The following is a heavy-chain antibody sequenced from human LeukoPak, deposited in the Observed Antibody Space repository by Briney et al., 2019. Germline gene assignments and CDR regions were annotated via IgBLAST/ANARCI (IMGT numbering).Heavy chain of an antibody. CDR1: GGSISSSSYY. J-gene: IGHJ6*03. V-gene: IGHV4-39*01. CDR3: ARGVVAAIWATLYYYYYYMDV. Sequence: SETLSLTCTVSGGSISSSSYYWGWIRQPPGKGLEWIGSIYYSGSTYYNPSLKSRVTISVDTSKNQFSLKLSSVTAADTAVYYCARGVVAAIWATLYYYYYYMDVWGKGTTVTVSS. CDR2: IYYSGST. D-gene: IGHD2-15*01.